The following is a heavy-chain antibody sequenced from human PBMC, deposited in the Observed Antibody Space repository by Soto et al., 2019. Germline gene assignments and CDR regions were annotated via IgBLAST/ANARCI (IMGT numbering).Heavy chain of an antibody. CDR2: ISSSSSYI. CDR1: GFTFSSYS. CDR3: ARDLQQDYDILTGYKS. J-gene: IGHJ5*02. D-gene: IGHD3-9*01. Sequence: GGSLRLSCAASGFTFSSYSMNWVRQAPGKGLEWVSSISSSSSYIYYADSVKGRFTISRDNAKNSLYLQMNSLRAEDTAVYYCARDLQQDYDILTGYKSWGQGTLVTVSS. V-gene: IGHV3-21*01.